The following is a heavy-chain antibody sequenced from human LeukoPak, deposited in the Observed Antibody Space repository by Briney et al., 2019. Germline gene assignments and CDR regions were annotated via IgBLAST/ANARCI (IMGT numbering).Heavy chain of an antibody. CDR2: MNPNSGNT. CDR3: ARGRTDYGDYHWGY. D-gene: IGHD4-17*01. J-gene: IGHJ4*02. V-gene: IGHV1-8*02. CDR1: GYTFTSYG. Sequence: ASVKVSCKASGYTFTSYGISWVRQAPGQGLEWMGWMNPNSGNTGYAQKFQGRVTMTRNTSISTAYMELSSLRSEDTAVYYCARGRTDYGDYHWGYWGQGTLVTVSS.